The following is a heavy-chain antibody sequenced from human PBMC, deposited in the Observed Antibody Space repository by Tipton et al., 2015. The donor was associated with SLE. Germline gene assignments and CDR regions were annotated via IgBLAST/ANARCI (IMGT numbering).Heavy chain of an antibody. Sequence: TLSLTCTVSGASISGYYWSWIRQPPGKGLEWIGYIYYSGNTNYNPSLKSRVTMSIDTSMTQVSLKLSSVTAADTAVYYCARNRYRGYAAETNYYNYYYMDVWGKGTTVPVSS. V-gene: IGHV4-59*01. D-gene: IGHD5-12*01. CDR1: GASISGYY. J-gene: IGHJ6*03. CDR2: IYYSGNT. CDR3: ARNRYRGYAAETNYYNYYYMDV.